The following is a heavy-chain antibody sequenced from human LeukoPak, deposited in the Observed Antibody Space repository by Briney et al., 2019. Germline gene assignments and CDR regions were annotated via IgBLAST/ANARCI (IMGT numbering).Heavy chain of an antibody. D-gene: IGHD2-15*01. Sequence: GGSLRLSCAASGFTFSSYSMNWVRQAPGKGLEWVSSISSSSSYIYYADSVKGRFTISRDNAKNSLYLQMNSLRAEDTAVFYCAKIPPGYCSAGSCYLDHWGQGTLVTVSS. J-gene: IGHJ4*02. V-gene: IGHV3-21*04. CDR1: GFTFSSYS. CDR2: ISSSSSYI. CDR3: AKIPPGYCSAGSCYLDH.